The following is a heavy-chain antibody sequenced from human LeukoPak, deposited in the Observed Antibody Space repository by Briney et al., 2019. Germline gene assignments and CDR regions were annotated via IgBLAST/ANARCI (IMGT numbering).Heavy chain of an antibody. J-gene: IGHJ4*02. D-gene: IGHD5-12*01. CDR2: ISYDGSNK. CDR3: ARDPLVATILYYFDY. Sequence: GGSLRLSCAASGFTFSSYAMHWVRQAPGKGLEWVAVISYDGSNKYYADSVKGRFTISRDNSKNTLYLQMNSLRAEDTAVYYCARDPLVATILYYFDYWGQGTLVTVSP. CDR1: GFTFSSYA. V-gene: IGHV3-30-3*01.